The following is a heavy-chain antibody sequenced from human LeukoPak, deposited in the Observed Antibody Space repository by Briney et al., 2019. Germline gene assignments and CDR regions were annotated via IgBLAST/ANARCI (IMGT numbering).Heavy chain of an antibody. Sequence: RAGGSLRLSCAASGFTFSSYAMHWVRQAPGKGLEYVSAISSNGGSTYYANSVKGRFTISRDNSKNTLYLQMNSLRVEDTAVYYCAKIVGTYSSSWDFDYWGQGTLVTVSS. V-gene: IGHV3-64*01. CDR1: GFTFSSYA. CDR2: ISSNGGST. J-gene: IGHJ4*02. CDR3: AKIVGTYSSSWDFDY. D-gene: IGHD6-13*01.